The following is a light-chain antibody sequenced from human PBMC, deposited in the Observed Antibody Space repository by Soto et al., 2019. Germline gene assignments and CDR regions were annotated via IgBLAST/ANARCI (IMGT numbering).Light chain of an antibody. CDR3: TSFTTTSPCV. V-gene: IGLV2-14*01. Sequence: QSALTQPASVSGSPGQSITISCTGTSSDVGGYDSVSWYQQSPGKAPKLIIYEVSHRPSGISFRFSGSKSGDTASLTISGLQPEDEADYFCTSFTTTSPCVFGSGTKVTVL. J-gene: IGLJ1*01. CDR2: EVS. CDR1: SSDVGGYDS.